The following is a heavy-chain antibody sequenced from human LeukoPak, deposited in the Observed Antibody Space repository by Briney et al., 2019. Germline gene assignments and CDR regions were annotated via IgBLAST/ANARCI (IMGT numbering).Heavy chain of an antibody. D-gene: IGHD3-9*01. J-gene: IGHJ2*01. Sequence: PSETLSLTCAVYGGSFSGYYWSWIRQPPGKGLGWIGEINHSGSTNYNPSLKSRVTISVDTSKNQFSLKLSSVTAADTAVYYCARQHTYYDILTGYYRDWYFDLWGRGTLVTVS. V-gene: IGHV4-34*01. CDR3: ARQHTYYDILTGYYRDWYFDL. CDR2: INHSGST. CDR1: GGSFSGYY.